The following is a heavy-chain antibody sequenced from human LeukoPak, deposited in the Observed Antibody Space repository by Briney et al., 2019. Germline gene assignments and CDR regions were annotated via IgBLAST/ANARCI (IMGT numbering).Heavy chain of an antibody. D-gene: IGHD1-1*01. CDR3: ARDRYLFDP. J-gene: IGHJ5*02. CDR1: GGSISSHY. Sequence: PSETLSLTCTVSGGSISSHYWSWIRQPPGKGLEWIGYIYYSGSTNYNPSLKSRVTISVDTSKNQFSLKLSSVTAADTAVYYCARDRYLFDPWGQGTLVTVSS. V-gene: IGHV4-59*11. CDR2: IYYSGST.